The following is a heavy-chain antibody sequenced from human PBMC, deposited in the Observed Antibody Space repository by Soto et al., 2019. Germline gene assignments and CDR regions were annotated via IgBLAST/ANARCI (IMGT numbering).Heavy chain of an antibody. Sequence: QVQLVQSGAEVKKPGSSVKVSCKASGGTLSSYAISWVRQAPGQGLEWMGGIIPIFGTANYAQKFQGRGTITADESTSTAYMELSSLTSEDTAVYYCASPASSNRYNYGMDVWGQGTTVTVSS. D-gene: IGHD4-4*01. CDR2: IIPIFGTA. V-gene: IGHV1-69*12. J-gene: IGHJ6*02. CDR1: GGTLSSYA. CDR3: ASPASSNRYNYGMDV.